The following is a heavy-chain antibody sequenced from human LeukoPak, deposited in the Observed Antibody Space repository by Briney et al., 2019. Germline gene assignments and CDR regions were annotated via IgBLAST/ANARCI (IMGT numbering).Heavy chain of an antibody. CDR1: GYTFTSYG. V-gene: IGHV1-2*02. Sequence: ASVKVSCKASGYTFTSYGISWVRQAPGQGLEWMGWINPNSGGTNYAQKFPGRVTMTRDTSISTAYMELSRLRSDDTAVYYCARDSDCGDYYAFDIWGQGTMVTVSS. D-gene: IGHD4-17*01. CDR3: ARDSDCGDYYAFDI. J-gene: IGHJ3*02. CDR2: INPNSGGT.